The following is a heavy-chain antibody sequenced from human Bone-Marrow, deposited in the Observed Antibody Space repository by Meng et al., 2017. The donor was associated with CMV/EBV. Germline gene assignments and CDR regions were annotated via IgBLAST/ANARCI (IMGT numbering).Heavy chain of an antibody. J-gene: IGHJ6*01. CDR2: IKQDGSEK. D-gene: IGHD6-6*01. CDR1: GFTFSSYW. Sequence: GESLKISCAASGFTFSSYWMSWVRQAPGKGLEWVANIKQDGSEKYYVDSVKGRFTISRDNAKNSLYLQMNSLRAEDTAVYYCARTIAALWPYYYYGMAVWGQGHTVNGAS. CDR3: ARTIAALWPYYYYGMAV. V-gene: IGHV3-7*01.